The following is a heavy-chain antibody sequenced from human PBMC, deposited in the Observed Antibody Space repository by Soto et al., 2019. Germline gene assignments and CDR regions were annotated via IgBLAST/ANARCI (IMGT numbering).Heavy chain of an antibody. CDR1: GFTFSANA. D-gene: IGHD6-19*01. CDR3: HIAVTDMPYYYGMDV. CDR2: ISFDGSNK. Sequence: GGSLRLSCAASGFTFSANAMHWVRQAPGKGLEWVAVISFDGSNKYYADSVKGRFTVSRDNSKKTLYLQMNSLRTEDTAVYYCHIAVTDMPYYYGMDVWGQGTTVTVSS. V-gene: IGHV3-30-3*01. J-gene: IGHJ6*02.